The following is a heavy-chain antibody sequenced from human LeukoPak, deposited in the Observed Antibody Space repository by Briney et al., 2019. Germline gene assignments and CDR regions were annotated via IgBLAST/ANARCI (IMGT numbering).Heavy chain of an antibody. Sequence: GGSLRLSCAASGFTFYDYGMSWVRQAPGKGLEWVSGINWNGGSTGYADSVKGRFTISRDNAKNSLYLQMNSLRAEDTALYYCARVSRSSSSWYADYWGQGTLVTVSS. CDR3: ARVSRSSSSWYADY. CDR2: INWNGGST. D-gene: IGHD6-13*01. CDR1: GFTFYDYG. J-gene: IGHJ4*02. V-gene: IGHV3-20*04.